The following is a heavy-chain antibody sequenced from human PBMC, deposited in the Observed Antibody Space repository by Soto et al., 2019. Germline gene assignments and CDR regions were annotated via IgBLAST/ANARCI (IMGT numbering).Heavy chain of an antibody. CDR1: GGSISSSSYY. CDR3: ARLLGERGYICFDP. V-gene: IGHV4-39*01. D-gene: IGHD1-1*01. Sequence: SETLSLTCTVSGGSISSSSYYWGWIRQPPGKGLEWIGSIYYSGSTYYNPSLKSRVTISVDTSKNQFSLKLSSVTAADTAVYYCARLLGERGYICFDPWGQGTLVTVSS. J-gene: IGHJ5*02. CDR2: IYYSGST.